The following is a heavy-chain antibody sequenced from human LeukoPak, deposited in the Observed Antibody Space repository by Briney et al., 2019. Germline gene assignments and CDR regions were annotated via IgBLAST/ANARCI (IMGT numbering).Heavy chain of an antibody. Sequence: SETLSLTCTVSGYSISSGYYWGWIRQPPGKGLEWIGSIYHSGSTYYNPSLKSRVTISVDTSKNQFSLKLSSVTAADTAVYYCAREQVSPDYGGSVDYWGQGTLVTVSS. CDR3: AREQVSPDYGGSVDY. D-gene: IGHD4-17*01. CDR2: IYHSGST. V-gene: IGHV4-38-2*02. J-gene: IGHJ4*02. CDR1: GYSISSGYY.